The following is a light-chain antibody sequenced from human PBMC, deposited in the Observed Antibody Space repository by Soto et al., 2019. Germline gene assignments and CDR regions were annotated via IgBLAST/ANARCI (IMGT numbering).Light chain of an antibody. J-gene: IGLJ3*02. Sequence: QAVVTQEPSLTVSPGGTVTLTCGSTTGPVTSDHYPYWFQQKPGQAPRTLIYDTDKKHSWTPARFSGSLLGGRAAPTLAGAQPEDESEYYCLLSYGGARVFGGGTKLTVL. V-gene: IGLV7-46*01. CDR1: TGPVTSDHY. CDR3: LLSYGGARV. CDR2: DTD.